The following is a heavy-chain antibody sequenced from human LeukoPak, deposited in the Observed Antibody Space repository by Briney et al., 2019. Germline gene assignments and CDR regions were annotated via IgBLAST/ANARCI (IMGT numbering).Heavy chain of an antibody. D-gene: IGHD1-1*01. V-gene: IGHV1-69*01. CDR1: GGTFSSYA. CDR3: ARGFNSNWSYYYYGMDV. J-gene: IGHJ6*02. CDR2: IIPIFGTA. Sequence: SVKVSCKASGGTFSSYAISWVRQAPGQGLEWMGGIIPIFGTANYAQKFQGRVTITADESTSTAYMELSSLRSEDTAVYYCARGFNSNWSYYYYGMDVRGQGTTVTVSS.